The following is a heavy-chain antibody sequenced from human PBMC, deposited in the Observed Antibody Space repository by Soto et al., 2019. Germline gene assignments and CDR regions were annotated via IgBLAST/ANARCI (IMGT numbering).Heavy chain of an antibody. CDR3: ARARKETTVRGIDYYYYYGMDV. J-gene: IGHJ6*02. D-gene: IGHD4-4*01. CDR2: IYYSGST. Sequence: LSLTCTVSGGSISSYYWSWIRQPPGKGLEWIGYIYYSGSTNYNPSLKSRVTISVDTSKNQFSLKLSSVTAADTAVYYCARARKETTVRGIDYYYYYGMDVWGQGTTVTVSS. V-gene: IGHV4-59*01. CDR1: GGSISSYY.